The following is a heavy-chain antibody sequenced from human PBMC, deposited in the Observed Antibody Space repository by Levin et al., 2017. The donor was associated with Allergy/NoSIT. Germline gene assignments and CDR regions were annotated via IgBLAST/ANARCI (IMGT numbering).Heavy chain of an antibody. Sequence: GGSLRLSCAASGFTFSNVWMSWVRQAPGKGLEWVGRNKRKADGGTTDYAAPVKGRFTISRDDSKNTLYLQMNSLKTEDTAVYYCTTDGLTGSPFDYWGQGTLVTVSS. D-gene: IGHD7-27*01. CDR3: TTDGLTGSPFDY. V-gene: IGHV3-15*01. CDR1: GFTFSNVW. J-gene: IGHJ4*02. CDR2: NKRKADGGTT.